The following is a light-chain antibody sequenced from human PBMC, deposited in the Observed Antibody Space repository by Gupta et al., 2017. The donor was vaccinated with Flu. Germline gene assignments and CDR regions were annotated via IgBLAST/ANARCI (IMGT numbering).Light chain of an antibody. J-gene: IGKJ5*01. CDR1: QGIASY. Sequence: GDRVTITCRASQGIASYLAWYQQKPGKAPRLLIFDASMLYSGVPARFSGSGSGTEFTLTISSLEPEDFATYYCQKLNSYPMTFGQGTRLEMK. V-gene: IGKV1-9*01. CDR2: DAS. CDR3: QKLNSYPMT.